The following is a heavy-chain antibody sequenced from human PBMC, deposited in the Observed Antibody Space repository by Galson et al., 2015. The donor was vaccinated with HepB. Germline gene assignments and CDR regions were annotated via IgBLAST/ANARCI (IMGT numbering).Heavy chain of an antibody. Sequence: SVKVSCKASGGTFSSYAISWVRQAPGQGLEWMGGIIPIFGTANYAQKFQGRVTITADESTSTAYMELSSLRSEDTAVYYCARVVRGGPVRWFDPWGQGTLVTVSS. J-gene: IGHJ5*02. CDR3: ARVVRGGPVRWFDP. CDR2: IIPIFGTA. CDR1: GGTFSSYA. D-gene: IGHD3-10*01. V-gene: IGHV1-69*13.